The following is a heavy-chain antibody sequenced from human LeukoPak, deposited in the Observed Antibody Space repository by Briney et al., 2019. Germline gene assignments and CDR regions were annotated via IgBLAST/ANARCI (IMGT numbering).Heavy chain of an antibody. D-gene: IGHD6-19*01. Sequence: ASVKVSCKASGYTFTSYAMHWVRQAPGQRLEWMGWINAGNGNTKYSQKFQGRVTITRDTSASTAYMELSSLRSEDTAVYYCARVAQPRYSSGWYGRREGPKKYYFDYWGQGTLVTVSP. CDR1: GYTFTSYA. J-gene: IGHJ4*02. V-gene: IGHV1-3*01. CDR2: INAGNGNT. CDR3: ARVAQPRYSSGWYGRREGPKKYYFDY.